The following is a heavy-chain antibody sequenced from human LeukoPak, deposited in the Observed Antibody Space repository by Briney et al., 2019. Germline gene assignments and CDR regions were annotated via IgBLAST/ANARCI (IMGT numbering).Heavy chain of an antibody. D-gene: IGHD2-2*02. CDR2: INHSGST. CDR1: GGSFIGYY. CDR3: ARGLSVVVPAAIAGYYYYYYMDA. J-gene: IGHJ6*03. Sequence: PSETLSLTCAVYGGSFIGYYWSWIRQPPGKGLEWIGEINHSGSTNYNPSLKNRVTISVNTSKNQCSLQLSSVTAADPAVYYCARGLSVVVPAAIAGYYYYYYMDAWGKGTTVTVSS. V-gene: IGHV4-34*01.